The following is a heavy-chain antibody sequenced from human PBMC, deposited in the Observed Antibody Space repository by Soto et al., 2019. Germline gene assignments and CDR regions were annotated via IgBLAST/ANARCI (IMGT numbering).Heavy chain of an antibody. V-gene: IGHV3-9*01. D-gene: IGHD6-19*01. CDR3: AKGPISGWYLNY. Sequence: AGGSLRLSCAASGFTFDDYAMHWVRQAPGKGLEWVSGISWNSGSIGYADSVKGRFTISRDNAKNSLYLQMNSLRAEDTALYYCAKGPISGWYLNYWGQGTLVTVSS. J-gene: IGHJ4*02. CDR2: ISWNSGSI. CDR1: GFTFDDYA.